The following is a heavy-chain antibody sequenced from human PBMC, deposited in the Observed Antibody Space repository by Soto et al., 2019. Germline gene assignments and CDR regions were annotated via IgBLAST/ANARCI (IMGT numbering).Heavy chain of an antibody. J-gene: IGHJ4*02. Sequence: SETLSLTCTVSGGSISGHSWIWIRQPAGKGLEWIGHIYPSGGTSYNPSLRSRVTMSLDTSSNQIFLNLASVTAADTAVFYCVRGRSYSVYDFWGPGTLDTVSA. CDR3: VRGRSYSVYDF. CDR1: GGSISGHS. D-gene: IGHD5-12*01. V-gene: IGHV4-4*07. CDR2: IYPSGGT.